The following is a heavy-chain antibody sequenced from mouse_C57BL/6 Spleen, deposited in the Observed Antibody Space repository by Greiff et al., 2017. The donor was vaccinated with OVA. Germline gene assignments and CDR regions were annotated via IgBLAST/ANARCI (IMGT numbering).Heavy chain of an antibody. CDR1: GYTFTDYE. CDR2: IDPETGGT. D-gene: IGHD1-1*01. J-gene: IGHJ3*01. Sequence: QVQLQQSGAELVRPGASVTLSCKASGYTFTDYEMHWVKQTPVHGLEWIGAIDPETGGTAYNQKFKGKAILTADKSSSTAYMELRSLTSEDAAVYYCTRGGYGKNWGQGTLVTVSA. V-gene: IGHV1-15*01. CDR3: TRGGYGKN.